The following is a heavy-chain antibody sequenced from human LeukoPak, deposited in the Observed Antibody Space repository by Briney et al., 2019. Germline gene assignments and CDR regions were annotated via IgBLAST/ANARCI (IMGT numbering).Heavy chain of an antibody. CDR3: ARVFNYYDNSGYLEDDTFDI. J-gene: IGHJ3*02. V-gene: IGHV4-59*01. Sequence: PSETLSLTCTVSGGSISPYYWSWIRQPPGKGLEWIGYIYYSGSTNYNPSLKSRVTISIDPSKNQFSLNLSSVTAADTAVYYCARVFNYYDNSGYLEDDTFDIWGQGTVVTVSS. D-gene: IGHD3-22*01. CDR1: GGSISPYY. CDR2: IYYSGST.